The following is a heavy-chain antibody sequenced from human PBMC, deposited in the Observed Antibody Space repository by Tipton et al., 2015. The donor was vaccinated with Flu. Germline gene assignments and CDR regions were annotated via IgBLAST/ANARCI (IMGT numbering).Heavy chain of an antibody. CDR1: GFTFSNYW. D-gene: IGHD7-27*01. CDR3: ARDATFTELGINDY. J-gene: IGHJ4*02. Sequence: LSCAASGFTFSNYWMHWVRHGPGKGLVWVSRINGDGSTTTYADSVRGRFTISRDNAKNTVYLQMNSLRAEDTAVYYCARDATFTELGINDYWGQGTLVTVSS. CDR2: INGDGSTT. V-gene: IGHV3-74*03.